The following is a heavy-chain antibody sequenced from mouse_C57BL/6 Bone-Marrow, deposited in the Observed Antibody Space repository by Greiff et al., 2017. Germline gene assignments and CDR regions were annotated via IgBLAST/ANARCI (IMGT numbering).Heavy chain of an antibody. D-gene: IGHD1-1*01. CDR2: IYPRDGST. CDR3: ARKGYYDY. Sequence: VQLQQSGPELVKPGASVKLSCKASGYTFTSYDINWVKQRPGQGLEWIGWIYPRDGSTTYNEKFKGKATLTVDTSSSTAYMELHSLTSEDSAVYFCARKGYYDYWGQGTTLTVSS. CDR1: GYTFTSYD. J-gene: IGHJ2*01. V-gene: IGHV1-85*01.